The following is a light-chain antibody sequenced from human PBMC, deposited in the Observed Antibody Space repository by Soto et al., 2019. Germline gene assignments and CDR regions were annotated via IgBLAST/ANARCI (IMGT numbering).Light chain of an antibody. CDR3: SSYTSSSTRV. J-gene: IGLJ1*01. Sequence: QSVLTQPASVSGSPGQSITISCTGTNSEVGGYNYVSWYQQHPGKAPKLMIYDVSNRPSGVSNRFSGSKSGNTASLSISGLQAEDEADYYCSSYTSSSTRVFGTGTKVTVL. V-gene: IGLV2-14*01. CDR2: DVS. CDR1: NSEVGGYNY.